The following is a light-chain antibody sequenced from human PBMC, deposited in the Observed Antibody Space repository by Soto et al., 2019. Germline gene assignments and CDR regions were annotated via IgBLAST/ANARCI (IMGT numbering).Light chain of an antibody. Sequence: DIQMTQSPSSLSASVGDRVTITCRAGQDINIYLAWYQQKPGKVPKLLISAASTLQSGVPSRFSDSGSGTDFTRTISSLQPEDVATYYCQKYDGAPLTFGGGTKVEVK. J-gene: IGKJ4*01. CDR3: QKYDGAPLT. V-gene: IGKV1-27*01. CDR1: QDINIY. CDR2: AAS.